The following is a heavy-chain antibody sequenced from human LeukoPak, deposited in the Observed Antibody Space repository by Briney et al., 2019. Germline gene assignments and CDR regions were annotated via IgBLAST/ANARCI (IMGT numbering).Heavy chain of an antibody. CDR2: ISSSSSYI. CDR3: AKMDITMVRGVIT. Sequence: GGSLRLSCAASGFTFSSYSMNWVRQAPGKGLEWVSSISSSSSYIYYADSVKGRFTISRDNAKNSLYLQMNSLRAEDTAVYYCAKMDITMVRGVITWGQGTLVTVSS. CDR1: GFTFSSYS. V-gene: IGHV3-21*04. D-gene: IGHD3-10*01. J-gene: IGHJ5*02.